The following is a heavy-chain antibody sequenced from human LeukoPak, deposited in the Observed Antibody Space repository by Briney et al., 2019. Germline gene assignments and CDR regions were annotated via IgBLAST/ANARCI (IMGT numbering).Heavy chain of an antibody. Sequence: SETLSLTCTVSGGSISSSSYYWGWIRQPPGKGLEWIGSIYYSGSTYYNPSLKSRVTISVDTSKNQFSLKLSSVTAADTAVYYCARRPFVAAAFFDYWGQGTLVTVSS. V-gene: IGHV4-39*01. CDR1: GGSISSSSYY. CDR2: IYYSGST. D-gene: IGHD6-13*01. CDR3: ARRPFVAAAFFDY. J-gene: IGHJ4*02.